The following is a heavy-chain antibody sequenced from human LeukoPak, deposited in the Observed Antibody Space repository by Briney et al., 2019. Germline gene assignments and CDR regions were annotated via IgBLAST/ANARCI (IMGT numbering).Heavy chain of an antibody. V-gene: IGHV5-51*01. CDR2: IYPGDSDT. J-gene: IGHJ3*02. D-gene: IGHD3-10*01. Sequence: GESLKISCKGSGYSFTNYWIGWVRQMPGKGLEWMGIIYPGDSDTRYSPSFQGQVTISADKSISTAYLQWSSLKASDTAMYYCARPYGSGSYYNKAFDIWGQGTMVTVSS. CDR1: GYSFTNYW. CDR3: ARPYGSGSYYNKAFDI.